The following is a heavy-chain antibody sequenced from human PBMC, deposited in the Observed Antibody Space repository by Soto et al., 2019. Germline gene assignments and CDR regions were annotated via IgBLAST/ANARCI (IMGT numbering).Heavy chain of an antibody. D-gene: IGHD3-3*01. CDR1: GFTFDDYA. J-gene: IGHJ4*02. CDR3: AKTAIFGVVNTHFDY. V-gene: IGHV3-9*01. CDR2: ISWNSGSI. Sequence: EVQLVESGGGLVQPGRSLRLSCAASGFTFDDYAMHWVRQAPGKGLEWVSGISWNSGSIGYADSVKGRFTISRDNAKNSLYLQMNSLRAEDTALYYCAKTAIFGVVNTHFDYWGQGTLVTVSS.